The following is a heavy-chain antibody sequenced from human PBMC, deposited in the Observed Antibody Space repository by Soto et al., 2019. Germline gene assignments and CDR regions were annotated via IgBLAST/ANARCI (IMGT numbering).Heavy chain of an antibody. J-gene: IGHJ6*02. CDR2: ISAYNGNT. CDR3: ARDNGIAARHGYYYGMDV. D-gene: IGHD6-6*01. Sequence: QVQLVQSGAEVKKPGASVKVSCKASGYTFTSYGISWVRQAPGQGLEWMGWISAYNGNTNYAQKLQGRVTMTTDTSTSTAYRELRSLRSDDTAVYYCARDNGIAARHGYYYGMDVWGQGTTVTVSS. V-gene: IGHV1-18*01. CDR1: GYTFTSYG.